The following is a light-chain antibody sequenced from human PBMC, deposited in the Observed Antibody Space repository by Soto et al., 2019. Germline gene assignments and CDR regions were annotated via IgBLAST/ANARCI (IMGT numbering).Light chain of an antibody. Sequence: DIQMTQSPSTLSASVGDRVTITCRASQSISSWLAWYQQKPGKAPKLLIYKASSLESGVPSRFSGSGSGTEFTLTISSLQPDDFATYYCQQSNSYSRNCGQRTKVDIK. CDR2: KAS. V-gene: IGKV1-5*03. J-gene: IGKJ2*02. CDR3: QQSNSYSRN. CDR1: QSISSW.